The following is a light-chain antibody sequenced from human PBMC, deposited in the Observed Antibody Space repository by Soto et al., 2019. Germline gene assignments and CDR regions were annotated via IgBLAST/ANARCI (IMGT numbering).Light chain of an antibody. CDR2: AAS. CDR3: QQDNHWPLS. Sequence: TVMTQSPATLSVSPGERATLSCRASQGLGTNLAWYQQRPGQAPRLLIYAASTRATGVPARFSGSGSETEFTLTITTLQSEDFAVYYCQQDNHWPLSFGVGTKVEIK. J-gene: IGKJ4*01. CDR1: QGLGTN. V-gene: IGKV3-15*01.